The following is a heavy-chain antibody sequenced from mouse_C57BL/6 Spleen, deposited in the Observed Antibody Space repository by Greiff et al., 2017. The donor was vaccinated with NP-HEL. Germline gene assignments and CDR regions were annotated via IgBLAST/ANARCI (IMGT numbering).Heavy chain of an antibody. CDR1: GFTFSDYG. V-gene: IGHV5-17*01. D-gene: IGHD2-3*01. CDR2: ISSGSSTI. CDR3: ASAYDPFAY. Sequence: EVQGVESGGGLVKPGGSLKLSCAASGFTFSDYGMHWVRQAPEKGLEWVAYISSGSSTIYYADTVKGRFTISRDNAKNTLFLQMTSLRSEDTAMYYCASAYDPFAYWGQGTLVTVSA. J-gene: IGHJ3*01.